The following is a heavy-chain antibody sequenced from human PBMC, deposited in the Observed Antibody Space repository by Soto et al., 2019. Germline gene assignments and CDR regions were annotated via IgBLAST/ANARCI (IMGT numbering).Heavy chain of an antibody. Sequence: PSQTLSLTCAISGDSVSSNSVAWNWIRQSPSRGLEWLGRTYYRSKWYNNYAVSVKSRITINPDTSKNQFSLQLNSVTPEDTAVYYCTRDRVAVAQADTYYYYGMDVWGQGTTVTVSS. D-gene: IGHD6-19*01. CDR1: GDSVSSNSVA. J-gene: IGHJ6*02. CDR2: TYYRSKWYN. V-gene: IGHV6-1*01. CDR3: TRDRVAVAQADTYYYYGMDV.